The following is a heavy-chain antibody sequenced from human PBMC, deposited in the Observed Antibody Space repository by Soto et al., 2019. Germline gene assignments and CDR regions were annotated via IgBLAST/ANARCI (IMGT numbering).Heavy chain of an antibody. CDR1: GFTFSSYS. CDR3: ARDTEEEWLFDY. J-gene: IGHJ4*02. CDR2: ISSSSSYI. D-gene: IGHD3-3*01. Sequence: EVQLVESGGGLVKPGGSLRLSCAASGFTFSSYSMNWVRQAPGKGLEWVSSISSSSSYIYYADSVKGRFTISRDNAKNSLYLQMNSLRAEDTAVYYCARDTEEEWLFDYWGQGTLVTVSS. V-gene: IGHV3-21*01.